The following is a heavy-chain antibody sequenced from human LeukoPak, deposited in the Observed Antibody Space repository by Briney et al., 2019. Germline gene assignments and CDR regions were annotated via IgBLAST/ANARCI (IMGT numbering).Heavy chain of an antibody. V-gene: IGHV1-18*01. CDR2: ISAYNGNT. J-gene: IGHJ4*02. D-gene: IGHD6-13*01. CDR3: ATDIAAAGPNAFDY. CDR1: GYTFTSYG. Sequence: ASVKVSCKASGYTFTSYGISWVRQAPGQGLEWMGWISAYNGNTNYAQKLQGRVTMTTDTSTSTAYMELRSLRSDDTAAYYCATDIAAAGPNAFDYWGQGTLVTVSS.